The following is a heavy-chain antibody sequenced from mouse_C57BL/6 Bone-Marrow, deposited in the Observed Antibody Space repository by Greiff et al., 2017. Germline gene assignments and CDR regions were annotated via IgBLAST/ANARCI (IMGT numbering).Heavy chain of an antibody. CDR3: AAYGSSWWYFDV. CDR1: GYTFTDYY. V-gene: IGHV1-19*01. CDR2: INPYNGGT. D-gene: IGHD1-1*01. J-gene: IGHJ1*03. Sequence: EVKLVESGPVLVKPGASVKMSCKASGYTFTDYYMNWVKQSHGKSLEWIGVINPYNGGTSYNQKFKGKATLTVDKSSSTAYMELNSLTSEDSAVYYCAAYGSSWWYFDVWGTGTTVTVSS.